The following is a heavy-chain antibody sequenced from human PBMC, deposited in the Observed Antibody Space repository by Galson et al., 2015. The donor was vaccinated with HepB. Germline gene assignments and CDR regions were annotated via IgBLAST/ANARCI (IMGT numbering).Heavy chain of an antibody. D-gene: IGHD3-3*01. V-gene: IGHV3-23*01. CDR1: GFTFSSYA. CDR3: ATYYDFWSGYYSSSGWYFDL. Sequence: SLRLSCAASGFTFSSYAMSWVRQAPGKGLEWVSAISGSGGSTYYADSVKGRFTISRDNSKNTLYLQMNSLRAEDTAVYYCATYYDFWSGYYSSSGWYFDLWGRGTLVTVSS. CDR2: ISGSGGST. J-gene: IGHJ2*01.